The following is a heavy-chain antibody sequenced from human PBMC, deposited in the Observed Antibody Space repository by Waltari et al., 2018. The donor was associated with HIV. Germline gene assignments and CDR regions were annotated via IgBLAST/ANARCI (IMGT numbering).Heavy chain of an antibody. D-gene: IGHD4-17*01. CDR1: GLPFDDYA. J-gene: IGHJ3*02. CDR3: STYGDSEAFDI. Sequence: EVQLVESGGVVVEPGGSLRLSCAAAGLPFDDYAMHWVRQAPGKGLECVSLMSGDGGSTYYADSVKGRFTISRDNSKNSLYLQMNSLRAEDTALYYCSTYGDSEAFDIWGQGTMVTVSS. CDR2: MSGDGGST. V-gene: IGHV3-43D*03.